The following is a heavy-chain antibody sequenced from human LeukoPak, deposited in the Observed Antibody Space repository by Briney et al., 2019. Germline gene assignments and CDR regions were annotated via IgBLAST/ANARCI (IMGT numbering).Heavy chain of an antibody. D-gene: IGHD3-22*01. Sequence: SETLSLTCTVSGDSITTYYWSWIRQPPGKGLEWIGYIFQSGTTKYNPSLKSRVTILSDVSKNQFSLNLTSVTAADTAVYYCARGEYYYDSSGTSQHDAFDIWGQGTMVTVSS. CDR3: ARGEYYYDSSGTSQHDAFDI. J-gene: IGHJ3*02. CDR1: GDSITTYY. V-gene: IGHV4-59*01. CDR2: IFQSGTT.